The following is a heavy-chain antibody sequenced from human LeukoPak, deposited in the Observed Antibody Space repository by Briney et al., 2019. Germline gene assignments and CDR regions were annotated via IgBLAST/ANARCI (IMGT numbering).Heavy chain of an antibody. J-gene: IGHJ6*03. CDR3: ARVAQGATTENYYYYYMDV. Sequence: GGSLRLSCAASGFAFNSYTIKWVRQAPGKGLEWVSAITSRGTYIYNADSVKGRFTISRDNAENSAYLQMSSLRAEDTAVYYCARVAQGATTENYYYYYMDVWGKGTTVTVSS. CDR1: GFAFNSYT. CDR2: ITSRGTYI. D-gene: IGHD4-11*01. V-gene: IGHV3-21*01.